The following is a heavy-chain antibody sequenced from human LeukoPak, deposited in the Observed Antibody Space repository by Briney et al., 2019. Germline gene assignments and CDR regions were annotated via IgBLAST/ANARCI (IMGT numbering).Heavy chain of an antibody. CDR3: AGTYYYDSSGYSYFDY. V-gene: IGHV4-34*01. Sequence: SETLSLTCAVYGGSFSGYYWSWIRQPPGKGLEWIGEINHSGSTNYNPSPKSRVTISVDTSKNQFSLKLSSVTAADTAVYYCAGTYYYDSSGYSYFDYWGQGTLVTVSS. J-gene: IGHJ4*02. D-gene: IGHD3-22*01. CDR2: INHSGST. CDR1: GGSFSGYY.